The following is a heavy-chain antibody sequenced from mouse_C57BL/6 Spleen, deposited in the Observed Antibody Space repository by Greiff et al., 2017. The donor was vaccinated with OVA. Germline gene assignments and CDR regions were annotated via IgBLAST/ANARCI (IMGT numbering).Heavy chain of an antibody. Sequence: EVHLVESGGGLVKPGGSLKLSCAASGFTFSSYTMSWVRQTPEKRLEWVATISGGGGNTYYPDSVKGRFTISRDNAKNTLYLQMSSLRSEDTALYDCARGSSGYVSFDYWGQGTTLTVSS. CDR2: ISGGGGNT. CDR1: GFTFSSYT. J-gene: IGHJ2*01. V-gene: IGHV5-9*01. CDR3: ARGSSGYVSFDY. D-gene: IGHD3-2*02.